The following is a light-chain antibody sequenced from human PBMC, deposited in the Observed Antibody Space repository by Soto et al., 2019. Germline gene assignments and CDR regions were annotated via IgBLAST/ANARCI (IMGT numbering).Light chain of an antibody. CDR2: TAS. CDR3: QQLAGFPIT. V-gene: IGKV1-5*01. CDR1: QSISGW. J-gene: IGKJ5*01. Sequence: DIQMTQSPSTLSASVGDRVTITCRASQSISGWLAWYQQKPGKAPNLLIYTASTLQTGVPSRFSGSAFGTEFTLTISSLQPEDFATYYCQQLAGFPITFGQGTRLEIK.